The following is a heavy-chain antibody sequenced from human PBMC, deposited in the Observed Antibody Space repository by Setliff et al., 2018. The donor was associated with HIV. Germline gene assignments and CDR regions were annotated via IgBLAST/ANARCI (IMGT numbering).Heavy chain of an antibody. J-gene: IGHJ4*02. Sequence: ASVKVSCKASGYTFTSYAMHWVRQAPGQGLECMGGIIPMLGITNYAQRFQGRLTITADEYTGTAYMELSSLRSEDTAVYYCATRGRDLGFDYWGQGTLVTVSS. D-gene: IGHD2-15*01. V-gene: IGHV1-69*10. CDR3: ATRGRDLGFDY. CDR2: IIPMLGIT. CDR1: GYTFTSYA.